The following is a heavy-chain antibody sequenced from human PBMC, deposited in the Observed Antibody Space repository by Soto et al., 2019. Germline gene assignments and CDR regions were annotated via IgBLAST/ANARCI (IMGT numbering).Heavy chain of an antibody. Sequence: EVQLLQSGGGVVPPGGSLKLCCAASGFTFSGSTLHWVRQASWEGLQWVGRIRSKANDYATTYIASVKGRFTISSDDSRNTAYLQMSDLKTEDTSVYYCTGGYCTGGTCYSGYFQHWGQGALVTVFS. CDR2: IRSKANDYAT. J-gene: IGHJ1*01. V-gene: IGHV3-73*02. CDR1: GFTFSGST. CDR3: TGGYCTGGTCYSGYFQH. D-gene: IGHD2-15*01.